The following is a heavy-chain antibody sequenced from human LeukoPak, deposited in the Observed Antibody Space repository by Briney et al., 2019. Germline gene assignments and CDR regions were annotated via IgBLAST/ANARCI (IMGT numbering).Heavy chain of an antibody. CDR3: ARDTHVASSGGAHDY. CDR2: INPNSGGT. J-gene: IGHJ4*02. Sequence: GASVKVSCKASGGTLSSYAISWVRQAPGQGLEWMGRINPNSGGTNYAQKFQGRVTMTRDTSISTAYMELSRLRSDDTAVYYCARDTHVASSGGAHDYWGQGTLVTVSS. D-gene: IGHD6-6*01. CDR1: GGTLSSYA. V-gene: IGHV1-2*06.